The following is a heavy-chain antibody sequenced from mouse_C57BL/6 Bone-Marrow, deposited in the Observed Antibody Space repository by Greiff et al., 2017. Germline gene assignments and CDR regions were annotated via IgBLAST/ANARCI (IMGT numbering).Heavy chain of an antibody. D-gene: IGHD2-3*01. CDR2: IHPNSGST. Sequence: QVQLQQPGAELVKPGASVKLSCKASGYTFTSYWMHWVKQRPGQGLEWIGMIHPNSGSTNYNEKFKGKATLTVDKSSSTAYMQLSSLTSEDSAVYYCGRWGYYCVSWFAYWGKGTLVTVSA. J-gene: IGHJ3*01. CDR1: GYTFTSYW. CDR3: GRWGYYCVSWFAY. V-gene: IGHV1-64*01.